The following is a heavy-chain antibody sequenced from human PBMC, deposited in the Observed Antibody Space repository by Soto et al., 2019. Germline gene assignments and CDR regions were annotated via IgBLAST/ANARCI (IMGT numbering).Heavy chain of an antibody. D-gene: IGHD3-22*01. Sequence: QVQLVQSGAEVKKPESSVRVSCKASGGTFNNYAITWVRQAPGQGLEWLGGTIPMFGTTNYAEKFQGRVTIPADESTITAYMELSSLRSEDTAIYYCTRCGIRYHSIADYLGIDGMDVWCHGTTVIVSS. CDR3: TRCGIRYHSIADYLGIDGMDV. V-gene: IGHV1-69*12. CDR1: GGTFNNYA. J-gene: IGHJ6*02. CDR2: TIPMFGTT.